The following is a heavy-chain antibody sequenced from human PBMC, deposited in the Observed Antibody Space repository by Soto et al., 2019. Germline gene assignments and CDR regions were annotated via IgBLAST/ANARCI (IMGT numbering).Heavy chain of an antibody. V-gene: IGHV4-30-4*01. CDR3: ASRYFY. CDR2: IDSSGST. CDR1: LYSIISGDYY. Sequence: AQPLFLTSNYPLYSIISGDYYWSWIRQPPGGGLEWIGYIDSSGSTHYNPSLKSRLTMSVDMSKHQVSLRLTSVTAADTAVYYCASRYFYRGHGLLVTVS. J-gene: IGHJ4*01. D-gene: IGHD3-10*01.